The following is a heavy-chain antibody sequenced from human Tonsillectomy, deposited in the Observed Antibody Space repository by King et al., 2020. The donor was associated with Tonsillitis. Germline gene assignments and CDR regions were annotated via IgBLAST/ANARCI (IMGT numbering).Heavy chain of an antibody. CDR2: ISGAGGIT. D-gene: IGHD3-22*01. Sequence: VQLVESGGGLVQPGGSLRLSCAASGFTFSSYAMTWVRQAPGKGLERVSAISGAGGITYYADSVKGRFTIPRDKSKNTLYLQMNSLRAEDTAVYYCEKDPYDSSGYPLDYWGQGTLVTVSS. J-gene: IGHJ4*02. V-gene: IGHV3-23*04. CDR3: EKDPYDSSGYPLDY. CDR1: GFTFSSYA.